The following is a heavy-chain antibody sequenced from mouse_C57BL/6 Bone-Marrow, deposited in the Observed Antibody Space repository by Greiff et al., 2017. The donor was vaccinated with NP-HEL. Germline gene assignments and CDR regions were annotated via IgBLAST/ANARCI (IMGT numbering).Heavy chain of an antibody. V-gene: IGHV5-16*01. CDR2: INYDGSST. CDR3: ARDNMYYFDY. CDR1: GFTFSDYY. Sequence: EVKVEESEGGLVQPGSSMKLSCTASGFTFSDYYMAWVRQVPEKGLEWVANINYDGSSTYYLDSLKSRFINSRDNAKNILYLQMSSLKSEDTATYYCARDNMYYFDYWGQGTTLTVSS. J-gene: IGHJ2*01.